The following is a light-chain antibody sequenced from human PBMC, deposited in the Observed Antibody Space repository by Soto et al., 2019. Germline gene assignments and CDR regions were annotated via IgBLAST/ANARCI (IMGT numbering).Light chain of an antibody. Sequence: EIVMTQSPATLSVSPGEIATLSCRASQSVSSNLAWYQQKPGQAPRLLIYGASTRATGIPAKFSGSRSGTTFTLAISSLQSEDFAGYYCHQYNNWPPGTFGQGTKLEIK. V-gene: IGKV3-15*01. CDR1: QSVSSN. CDR2: GAS. J-gene: IGKJ2*01. CDR3: HQYNNWPPGT.